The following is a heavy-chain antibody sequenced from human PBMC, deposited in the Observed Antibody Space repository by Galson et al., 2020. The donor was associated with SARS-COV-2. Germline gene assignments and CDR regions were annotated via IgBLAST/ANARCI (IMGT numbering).Heavy chain of an antibody. V-gene: IGHV3-33*01. CDR1: GFTFSDHA. D-gene: IGHD6-19*01. J-gene: IGHJ4*02. CDR2: IFFDGSEK. CDR3: AGDPPSSGWRLDS. Sequence: GESLKISCAASGFTFSDHAMHWVRQAPGKGLEWVAQIFFDGSEKYYGDSVRGRFTISRDSSKNTVYLQMNSLRDEDTAIYYCAGDPPSSGWRLDSWGQGTLVTVSS.